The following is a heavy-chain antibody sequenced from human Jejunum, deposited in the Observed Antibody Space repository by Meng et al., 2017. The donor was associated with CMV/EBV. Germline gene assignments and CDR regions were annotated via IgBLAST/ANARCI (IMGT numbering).Heavy chain of an antibody. CDR1: GDSLSNSRHF. Sequence: RLQHPESGPGLVKPSGTLSLTCTVSGDSLSNSRHFWGWIRQPPGKGLEWIANIDYTGTTYYNPSLKSRVTISRDTSKNQFSLKLNSVTAADTAVYYCARVPPSGNYRFDYWGQGTLVTVSS. CDR2: IDYTGTT. J-gene: IGHJ4*02. CDR3: ARVPPSGNYRFDY. V-gene: IGHV4-39*06. D-gene: IGHD6-19*01.